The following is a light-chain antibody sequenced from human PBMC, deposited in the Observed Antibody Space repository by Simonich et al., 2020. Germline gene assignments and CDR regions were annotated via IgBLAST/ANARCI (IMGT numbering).Light chain of an antibody. CDR3: QQRSNWQLT. V-gene: IGKV3-11*01. CDR2: DAS. CDR1: QSVSRY. J-gene: IGKJ4*01. Sequence: EIVMTQSPATLSVSPGERATLSGRASQSVSRYLAWYQQKPGQAPRLLINDASNRATCIPARFSGSGSGTDFTLTISSLEPEDFAVYYCQQRSNWQLTFGGGTKVEIK.